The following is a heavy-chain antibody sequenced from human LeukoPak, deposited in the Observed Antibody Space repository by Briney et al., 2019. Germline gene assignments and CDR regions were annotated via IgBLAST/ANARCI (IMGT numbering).Heavy chain of an antibody. D-gene: IGHD3-10*02. CDR3: ARNTPLFGELFKPSDY. CDR1: GFTFSSYA. V-gene: IGHV3-23*01. CDR2: ISASGGGT. J-gene: IGHJ4*02. Sequence: GGSLRLSCAASGFTFSSYAMSWVRQAPRKGLEWVSAISASGGGTHYADSVKGRFTISRDNSRNTLYLQMNSLRAEDTAVYYCARNTPLFGELFKPSDYSGQGTLVTVSS.